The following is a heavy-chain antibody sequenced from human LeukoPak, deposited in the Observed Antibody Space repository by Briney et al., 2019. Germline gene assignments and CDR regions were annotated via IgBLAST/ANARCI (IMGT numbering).Heavy chain of an antibody. CDR2: FDPEDGET. D-gene: IGHD4-17*01. CDR3: ATVGARVTTSLFWFDP. CDR1: GYTLTELS. Sequence: ASVKVSCTVSGYTLTELSMHWVRQAPGKGLEWMGGFDPEDGETIYAQKFQGRVTMTEDTSTDTAYMELSSLRSEDTAVYYCATVGARVTTSLFWFDPWGQGTLVTVSS. V-gene: IGHV1-24*01. J-gene: IGHJ5*02.